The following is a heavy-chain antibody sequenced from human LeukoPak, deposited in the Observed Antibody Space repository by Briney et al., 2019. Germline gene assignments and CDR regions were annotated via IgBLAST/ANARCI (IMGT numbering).Heavy chain of an antibody. V-gene: IGHV1-8*01. CDR1: GYTFTSYD. Sequence: GASVKVFCKASGYTFTSYDINWVRQATGQGLEWMGWMNPNSGNTGYAQKFQGRVTMTRNTSISTAYMELSSLRSEDTAVYYCARGLVDYYDSSGYYLERYNWFDPWGQGTLVTVSS. D-gene: IGHD3-22*01. CDR3: ARGLVDYYDSSGYYLERYNWFDP. CDR2: MNPNSGNT. J-gene: IGHJ5*02.